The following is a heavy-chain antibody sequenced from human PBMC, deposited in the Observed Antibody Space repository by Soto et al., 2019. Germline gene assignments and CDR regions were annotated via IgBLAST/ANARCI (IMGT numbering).Heavy chain of an antibody. J-gene: IGHJ4*02. CDR2: MYNGGGT. V-gene: IGHV3-53*02. CDR3: ASTRGSSYDY. CDR1: GFTVSGNY. D-gene: IGHD6-6*01. Sequence: EVQLVETGGGLIQPGGSLRLSGAASGFTVSGNYMSWVRQAPGKGLEWVSVMYNGGGTYYADSVKGRFTISRDNSKNTLYLQMNSLRAEDTAVYYCASTRGSSYDYWGQGTLVNVSS.